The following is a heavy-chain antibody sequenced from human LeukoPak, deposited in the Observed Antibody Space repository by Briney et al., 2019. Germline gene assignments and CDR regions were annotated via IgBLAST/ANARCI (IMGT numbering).Heavy chain of an antibody. CDR3: AKGPLRGTAAAIDY. CDR1: RFTFNNYG. J-gene: IGHJ4*02. D-gene: IGHD2-2*01. CDR2: ISYDGRNK. Sequence: GGSLRLSCAAPRFTFNNYGMHWVRQAPGKGLEWVAVISYDGRNKHYPDSVKGRFTISRDISTDTLWLQMDSLRTEDTAVYYCAKGPLRGTAAAIDYWGQGTLVTVSS. V-gene: IGHV3-30*18.